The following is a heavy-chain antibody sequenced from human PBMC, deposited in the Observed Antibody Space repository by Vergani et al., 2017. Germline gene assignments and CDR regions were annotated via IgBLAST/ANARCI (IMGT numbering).Heavy chain of an antibody. CDR1: GFTFSSYA. Sequence: EVQLLESGGGLVQPGGSLRLSCAASGFTFSSYAMSWVRQAPGKGLEWVSAISGSGGSTYYADSVKGRFTISRDNSKNTLYLQMNSLRAEDTAVYYCAKAGYTPRLYWPNYYYYGMDVWGQGTTVTVSS. CDR2: ISGSGGST. J-gene: IGHJ6*02. D-gene: IGHD2-2*02. CDR3: AKAGYTPRLYWPNYYYYGMDV. V-gene: IGHV3-23*01.